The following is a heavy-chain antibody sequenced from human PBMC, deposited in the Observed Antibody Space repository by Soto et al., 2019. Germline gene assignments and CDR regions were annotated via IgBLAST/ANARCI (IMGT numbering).Heavy chain of an antibody. CDR1: GGSISSGGYS. V-gene: IGHV4-30-2*01. CDR2: IYHSGST. J-gene: IGHJ5*02. CDR3: ARVVPAAIRRRWFDP. Sequence: SETLSLTCAVSGGSISSGGYSWSWIRQPPGKGLEWIGYIYHSGSTYYNPSLKSRVTISVDRSKNQFSLKLSSVTAADTAVYYWARVVPAAIRRRWFDPWGQGTLVTVSS. D-gene: IGHD2-2*02.